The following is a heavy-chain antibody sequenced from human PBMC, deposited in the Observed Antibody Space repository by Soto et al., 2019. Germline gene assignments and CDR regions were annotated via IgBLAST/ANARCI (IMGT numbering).Heavy chain of an antibody. CDR2: ISYDGSNK. Sequence: PGGSLRLSCAASGFTFSSYAMHWVRQAPGKGLEWVAVISYDGSNKYYADSVKGRFTISRDNSKNTLYLQMNSLRAEDTAVYYCARDLRLIAETDYYYYGMDVWGQGTTVTVSS. CDR1: GFTFSSYA. V-gene: IGHV3-30-3*01. J-gene: IGHJ6*02. CDR3: ARDLRLIAETDYYYYGMDV. D-gene: IGHD6-13*01.